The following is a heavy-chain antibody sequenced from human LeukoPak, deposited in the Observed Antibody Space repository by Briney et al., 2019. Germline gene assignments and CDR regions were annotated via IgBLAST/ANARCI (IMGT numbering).Heavy chain of an antibody. CDR1: GGTFSSYA. J-gene: IGHJ4*02. CDR3: ARISSYDSSAYPPGN. CDR2: IIPIFGTA. V-gene: IGHV1-69*05. D-gene: IGHD3-22*01. Sequence: GSSVKVSCKASGGTFSSYAISWVRQAPGQGREWMGGIIPIFGTADYPQKFQGRVTITTDESTSTTYMELSSLRSEDAAVYYCARISSYDSSAYPPGNWGQGTLVTVSS.